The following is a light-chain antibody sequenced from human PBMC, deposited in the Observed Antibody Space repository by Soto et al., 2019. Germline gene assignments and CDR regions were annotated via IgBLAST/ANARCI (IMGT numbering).Light chain of an antibody. CDR1: QSLVHSDGNTY. Sequence: EIFLTQTPVSSVVTLGQPASISCRSSQSLVHSDGNTYLSWLHVVPGQSPRLLISKISSRFSGVTDRFTGSGAEIDFTLKIRRVEAEDVGTYYCVQSTQFPLPFGGGTKVEI. CDR3: VQSTQFPLP. CDR2: KIS. J-gene: IGKJ4*01. V-gene: IGKV2-24*01.